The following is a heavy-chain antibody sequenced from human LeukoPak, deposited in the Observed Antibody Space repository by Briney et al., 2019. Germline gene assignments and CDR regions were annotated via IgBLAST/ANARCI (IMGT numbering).Heavy chain of an antibody. Sequence: SETLSLTCTVSGGSISSGGYYWSWIRQHPGKGLEWIGYIYYSGSTYYNPSLKSRVTISVDTSKNQFSLKLSSVTAADTAVYYCARVASNYYDSSGYSYYFDYWGQGALVTVSS. J-gene: IGHJ4*02. CDR3: ARVASNYYDSSGYSYYFDY. D-gene: IGHD3-22*01. V-gene: IGHV4-31*03. CDR1: GGSISSGGYY. CDR2: IYYSGST.